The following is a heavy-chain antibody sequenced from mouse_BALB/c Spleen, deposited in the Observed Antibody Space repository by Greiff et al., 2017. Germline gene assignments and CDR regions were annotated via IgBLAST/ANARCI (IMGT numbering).Heavy chain of an antibody. CDR1: GFTFSSYA. CDR2: ISSGGSYT. Sequence: DVKLVESGGGLVKPGGSLKLSCAASGFTFSSYAMSWVRQTPEKRLEWVATISSGGSYTYYPDSVKGRFTISRDNAKNTLYLQMSSLRSEDTAMYYCARPTDSSGFYAMDYWGQGTSVTVSS. J-gene: IGHJ4*01. D-gene: IGHD3-2*01. V-gene: IGHV5-9-3*01. CDR3: ARPTDSSGFYAMDY.